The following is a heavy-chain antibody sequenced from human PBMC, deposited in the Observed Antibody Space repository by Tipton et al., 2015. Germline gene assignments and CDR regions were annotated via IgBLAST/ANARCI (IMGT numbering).Heavy chain of an antibody. D-gene: IGHD3-22*01. Sequence: QSGAEVKKPGASVKVSCKASGYTFTAYGIIWVRQAPGQGLEWMGWISAYNGKTKYAQKFQGRVTLTTDTSTTTAYMELRSLRSEDTAVYYCGRDSTYDSSGYLDYWGQGTLVTVSS. V-gene: IGHV1-18*01. CDR1: GYTFTAYG. J-gene: IGHJ4*02. CDR2: ISAYNGKT. CDR3: GRDSTYDSSGYLDY.